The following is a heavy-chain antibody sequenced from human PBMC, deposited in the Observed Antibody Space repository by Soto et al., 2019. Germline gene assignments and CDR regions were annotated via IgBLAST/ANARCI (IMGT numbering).Heavy chain of an antibody. V-gene: IGHV4-39*01. CDR3: ARRANYYDSSGYPFDC. J-gene: IGHJ4*02. CDR2: IYYSGST. Sequence: SETLSLTCTVSGGSISSSSHYWGWIRQPPGKGLEWIGSIYYSGSTYYNPSLKSRVTISVDTSKNQFSLKLSSVTAADTAVYYCARRANYYDSSGYPFDCWGQGTLVTVSS. CDR1: GGSISSSSHY. D-gene: IGHD3-22*01.